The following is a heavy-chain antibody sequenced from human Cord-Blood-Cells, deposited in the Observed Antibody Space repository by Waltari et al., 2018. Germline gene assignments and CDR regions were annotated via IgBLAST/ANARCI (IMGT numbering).Heavy chain of an antibody. D-gene: IGHD1-26*01. CDR2: INTNTGNP. V-gene: IGHV7-4-1*02. CDR1: GYTFTCYS. CDR3: ARGGLGIVGPTGVPDY. J-gene: IGHJ4*02. Sequence: QVQLVQSGSELKKPAASVKVCCKASGYTFTCYSMNWVRQAPGLGIEWMGWINTNTGNPTYAQGFTGRFVFSLDTSVSTAYLQISSLKAEDTAVYYCARGGLGIVGPTGVPDYWGQGTLVTVSS.